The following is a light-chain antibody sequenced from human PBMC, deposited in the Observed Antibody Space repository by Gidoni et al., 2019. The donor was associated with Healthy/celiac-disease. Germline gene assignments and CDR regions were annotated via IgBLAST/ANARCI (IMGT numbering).Light chain of an antibody. J-gene: IGKJ2*01. V-gene: IGKV1-39*01. CDR2: AAS. CDR3: QQSYSTPPEHT. Sequence: DIQMTQSPSSLSASVGDRVTITCRASQSISSYLNWYQQKPGKAPKLLIYAASSLQSGVPSRFSGSGSGTDFTLTISSLQPEDFATYYCQQSYSTPPEHTFXQXTKLEIK. CDR1: QSISSY.